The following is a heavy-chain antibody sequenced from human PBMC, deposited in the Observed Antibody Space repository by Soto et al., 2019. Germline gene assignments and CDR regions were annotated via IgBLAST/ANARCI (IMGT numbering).Heavy chain of an antibody. J-gene: IGHJ6*03. V-gene: IGHV2-26*01. CDR3: AHVVVVDAIYYYYYMDV. CDR1: GFSLSNARMG. Sequence: SGPTLVNPTETLTLTCTVSGFSLSNARMGVSWIRQPPGKALEWLAHIFSNDEKSYSTSLKSRLTISKDTSKSQVVLTMTNMDPVDTATYYCAHVVVVDAIYYYYYMDVWGKGTTVTVSS. CDR2: IFSNDEK. D-gene: IGHD2-15*01.